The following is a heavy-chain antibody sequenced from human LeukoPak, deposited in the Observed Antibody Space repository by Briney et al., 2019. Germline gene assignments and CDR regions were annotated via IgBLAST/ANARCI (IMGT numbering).Heavy chain of an antibody. CDR1: GYTFTGYY. CDR3: ARGNSLQKWDY. V-gene: IGHV1-2*02. CDR2: INPNSGGT. D-gene: IGHD4-23*01. Sequence: ASVKVSCKASGYTFTGYYMHWVRQAPGQGLEWMGWINPNSGGTNYAQEFQGRVTMTRDTSISTAYMELSRLRSDDTAVYYCARGNSLQKWDYWGQGTLVTVSS. J-gene: IGHJ4*02.